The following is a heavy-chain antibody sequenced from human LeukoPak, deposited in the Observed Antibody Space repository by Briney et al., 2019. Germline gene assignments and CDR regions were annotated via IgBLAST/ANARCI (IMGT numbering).Heavy chain of an antibody. Sequence: GGSLRLSCAASGFTFSSYGVHWVRQAPGKGLEWVAVISYDGSNKYYADSVKGRFTISRDNSKNTLYLQMNSLRAEDTAVYYCAKDRAAARYYYYGMDVWGQGTTVTVSS. V-gene: IGHV3-30*18. J-gene: IGHJ6*02. CDR2: ISYDGSNK. CDR3: AKDRAAARYYYYGMDV. CDR1: GFTFSSYG. D-gene: IGHD6-13*01.